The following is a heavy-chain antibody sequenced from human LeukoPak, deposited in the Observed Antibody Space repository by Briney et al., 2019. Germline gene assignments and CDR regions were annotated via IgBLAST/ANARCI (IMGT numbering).Heavy chain of an antibody. D-gene: IGHD5/OR15-5a*01. Sequence: SETLSLTCAVSGGSLSTTSWWVWLRQPPGKGLEWIGEVYHSGGGNRNYNPSLKSRATISVDTSRNQFSLKLSSVTAADTAVYYCATVSTYYYYYYMDVWGKGTTVTVSS. CDR2: VYHSGGGNR. V-gene: IGHV4-4*02. CDR1: GGSLSTTSW. CDR3: ATVSTYYYYYYMDV. J-gene: IGHJ6*03.